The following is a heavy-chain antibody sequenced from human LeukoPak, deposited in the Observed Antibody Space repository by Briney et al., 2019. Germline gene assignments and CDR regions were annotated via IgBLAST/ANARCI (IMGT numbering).Heavy chain of an antibody. CDR2: IYYSGST. J-gene: IGHJ4*02. V-gene: IGHV4-39*07. CDR3: ARDAGGRGWANLDY. D-gene: IGHD6-19*01. CDR1: GGSISSSSYY. Sequence: PSETLSLTCTVSGGSISSSSYYWGWIRQPPGKGLEWIGSIYYSGSTYYNPSLKSRVTISADTSKNQFSLKLSSVTAADTAVYYWARDAGGRGWANLDYWGQGTLVTVSS.